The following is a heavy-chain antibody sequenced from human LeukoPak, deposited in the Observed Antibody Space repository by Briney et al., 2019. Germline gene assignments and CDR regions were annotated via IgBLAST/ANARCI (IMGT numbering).Heavy chain of an antibody. CDR1: GGSISSGSYY. CDR2: IYTSGST. D-gene: IGHD4-11*01. CDR3: ASREVTKFASYYYYYMDV. Sequence: SETLSLTCTVSGGSISSGSYYWNWIRQPAGKGLEWIGRIYTSGSTNYNPSLKSRVTISVDTSKNQFSLKLSSVTAADTAVYYCASREVTKFASYYYYYMDVWGKGTTVTVSS. V-gene: IGHV4-61*02. J-gene: IGHJ6*03.